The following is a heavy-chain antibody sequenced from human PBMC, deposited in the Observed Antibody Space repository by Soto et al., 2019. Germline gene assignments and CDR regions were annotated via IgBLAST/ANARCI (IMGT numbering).Heavy chain of an antibody. D-gene: IGHD2-15*01. J-gene: IGHJ4*02. CDR1: GYRITSYL. V-gene: IGHV5-51*01. Sequence: GESLKISCKGSGYRITSYLVGWVRQLHGKGLEWMGIIYPGDSDTRYSPSFQGQVTISADKSISTAYLQWSSLKASDTAMYYCAASPPGAEYSAFDYWGQGTLVTVSS. CDR3: AASPPGAEYSAFDY. CDR2: IYPGDSDT.